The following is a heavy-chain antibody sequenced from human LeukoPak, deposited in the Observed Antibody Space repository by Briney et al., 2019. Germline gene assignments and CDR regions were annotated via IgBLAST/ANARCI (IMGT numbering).Heavy chain of an antibody. J-gene: IGHJ6*03. Sequence: SETLSLTCAVYGGSFSGYYWSWIRQPPGKGLEWIGEINHSGSTNYYPSLKSRLTISVDTSKNQFSLKLRSVTAADTAVYYCASSSSAYYYYMDVWGKGTTVTVSS. D-gene: IGHD6-6*01. CDR2: INHSGST. V-gene: IGHV4-34*01. CDR1: GGSFSGYY. CDR3: ASSSSAYYYYMDV.